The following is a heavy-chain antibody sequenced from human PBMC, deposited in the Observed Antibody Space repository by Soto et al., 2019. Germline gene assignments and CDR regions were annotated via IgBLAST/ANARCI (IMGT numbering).Heavy chain of an antibody. V-gene: IGHV1-69*01. CDR1: GGTFSSYA. CDR3: AREEGVTDHIVVVTAIRYYYYGMDV. J-gene: IGHJ6*02. CDR2: IIPIFGTA. Sequence: QVQLVQSGAEVKKPGSSVKVSCKASGGTFSSYAISWVRQAPGQGLEWMGGIIPIFGTANYEQKFQGRVTITADESTSTAYMELSSLRSEDTAVYYCAREEGVTDHIVVVTAIRYYYYGMDVWGQGTTVTVSS. D-gene: IGHD2-21*02.